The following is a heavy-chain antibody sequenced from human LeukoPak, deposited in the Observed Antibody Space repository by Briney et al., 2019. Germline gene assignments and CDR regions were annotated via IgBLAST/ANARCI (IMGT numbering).Heavy chain of an antibody. J-gene: IGHJ5*02. CDR3: ARDLGFRGGWFNP. CDR2: IGPHSTFT. Sequence: ASMKVSCKSSGFTFTDHYIHWVRQGPGQGLEWMGYIGPHSTFTSSPQEFQGRVTMTRDASMSTAYMELSRLRSDDTAVYFCARDLGFRGGWFNPWGQGTLVTVSS. CDR1: GFTFTDHY. D-gene: IGHD3-10*01. V-gene: IGHV1-2*02.